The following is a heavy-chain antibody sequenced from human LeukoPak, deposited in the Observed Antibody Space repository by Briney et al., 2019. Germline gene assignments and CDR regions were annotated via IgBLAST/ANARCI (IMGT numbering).Heavy chain of an antibody. CDR2: IYYSGST. V-gene: IGHV4-39*01. D-gene: IGHD2-15*01. Sequence: PSETLSLTCTVSGGSISSSSYYWGWIRQPPGKGLEWIGSIYYSGSTYYNPSLKSRVTISVDTSKNQFSLKLSSVTAADTAVYYCARHGCSGGSCYSIDYWGQGTLVTVSS. J-gene: IGHJ4*02. CDR3: ARHGCSGGSCYSIDY. CDR1: GGSISSSSYY.